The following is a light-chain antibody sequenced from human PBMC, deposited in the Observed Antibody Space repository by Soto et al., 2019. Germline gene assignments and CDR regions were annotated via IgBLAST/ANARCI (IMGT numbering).Light chain of an antibody. CDR2: KAS. J-gene: IGKJ1*01. CDR1: QSISSW. Sequence: DIPMTQSPSTLSASVGDRVTTTCRASQSISSWLAWYQQKPGKAPKLLIFKASSLESGVPSRFSGSGSGTEFTLTISSLQPDDFATYYCQQYHSYPWTFGQGTKVEIK. V-gene: IGKV1-5*03. CDR3: QQYHSYPWT.